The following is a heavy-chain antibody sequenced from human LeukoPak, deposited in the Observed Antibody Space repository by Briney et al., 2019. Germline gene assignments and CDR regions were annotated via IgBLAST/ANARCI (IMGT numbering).Heavy chain of an antibody. J-gene: IGHJ5*02. CDR1: GGSISSYY. Sequence: SETLSLTCTVSGGSISSYYWSWIRQPPGKGLEWIGYIYYSGSTNYNPSLKSRVTISVDTSKNQFSLKLSSVTAADTAVYYCARGGLAVAGRGFDPWGQGTLVTVSS. V-gene: IGHV4-59*01. D-gene: IGHD6-19*01. CDR3: ARGGLAVAGRGFDP. CDR2: IYYSGST.